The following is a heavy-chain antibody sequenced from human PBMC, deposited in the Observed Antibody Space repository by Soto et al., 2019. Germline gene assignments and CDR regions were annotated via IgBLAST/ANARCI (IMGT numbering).Heavy chain of an antibody. Sequence: GGSLRLSCAASGFTFSNAWMNWVRQAPGKGLEWVGRIKSKTDGGTTDYAAPVKGRFTISRDDSKNTLYLQMNSLKTEDTAVYYCTTEDSSSWYEQTLYYYYGMDVWGQGTTVTVSS. J-gene: IGHJ6*02. D-gene: IGHD6-13*01. CDR2: IKSKTDGGTT. CDR1: GFTFSNAW. V-gene: IGHV3-15*07. CDR3: TTEDSSSWYEQTLYYYYGMDV.